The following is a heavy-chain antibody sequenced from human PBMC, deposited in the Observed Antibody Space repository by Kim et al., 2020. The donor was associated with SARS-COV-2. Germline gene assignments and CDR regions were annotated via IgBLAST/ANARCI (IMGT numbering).Heavy chain of an antibody. J-gene: IGHJ4*02. CDR1: GDSISDKE. CDR2: ITKIWGT. CDR3: VKQAFGVPAV. Sequence: SETLSLTCSVSGDSISDKEWSWIRQPAGKGLEWIGRITKIWGTAYNPSLQSRVTMSVDMSKTQFFLRLSFVTAADTAVYYCVKQAFGVPAVWGQGILVTVSS. D-gene: IGHD2-8*01. V-gene: IGHV4-4*07.